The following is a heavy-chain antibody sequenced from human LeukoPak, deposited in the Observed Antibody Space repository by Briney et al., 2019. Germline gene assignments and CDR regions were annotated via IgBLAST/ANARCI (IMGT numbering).Heavy chain of an antibody. Sequence: PGGSLRLSCAASGFTFSNYWMTWVRQAPGKGLEWVANIRRDVGQIHYVDSVKGRFTISRDNAKNSLSLQMNSLRAEDTAIYYCARDDSPTLTGPAYYDAFDIWGQGIMVTVSS. CDR2: IRRDVGQI. D-gene: IGHD4-11*01. CDR3: ARDDSPTLTGPAYYDAFDI. V-gene: IGHV3-7*01. J-gene: IGHJ3*02. CDR1: GFTFSNYW.